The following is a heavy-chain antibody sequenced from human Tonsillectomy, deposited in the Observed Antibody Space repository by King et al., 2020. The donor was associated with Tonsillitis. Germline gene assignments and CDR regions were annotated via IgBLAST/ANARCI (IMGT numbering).Heavy chain of an antibody. J-gene: IGHJ4*02. CDR3: ATTTCGPANSAWFDY. CDR1: GFTFSNYW. Sequence: VQLVESGEDLVQPGGSLRLSCAASGFTFSNYWMSWVRQAPEKGLEWVANIKQDGSEKYYVASVKGRFTISRDNAKNSLYLQMNSLRAEDTAVYFCATTTCGPANSAWFDYWGQGTLVTVSS. D-gene: IGHD6-19*01. V-gene: IGHV3-7*03. CDR2: IKQDGSEK.